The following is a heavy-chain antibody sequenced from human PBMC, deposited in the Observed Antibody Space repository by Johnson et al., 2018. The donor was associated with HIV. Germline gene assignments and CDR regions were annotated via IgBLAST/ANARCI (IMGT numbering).Heavy chain of an antibody. CDR2: IYSGGST. J-gene: IGHJ3*02. Sequence: VQLVESGGGLIQPGGSLRLSCAASGFTVSSNYMSWVRQAPGKGLEWVSVIYSGGSTYYADPVKGRFTISRDNSKNTLYLQMNSLRAEDTAVYYCARACRDGYTCDVYDIWGQGTMLTVSS. V-gene: IGHV3-53*01. CDR3: ARACRDGYTCDVYDI. CDR1: GFTVSSNY. D-gene: IGHD5-24*01.